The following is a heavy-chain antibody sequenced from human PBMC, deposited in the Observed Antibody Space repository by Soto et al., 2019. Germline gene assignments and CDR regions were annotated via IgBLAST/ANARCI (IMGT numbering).Heavy chain of an antibody. D-gene: IGHD3-10*01. V-gene: IGHV6-1*01. CDR1: GDSVSSNSAA. CDR3: ARGLFNWFGP. CDR2: TYYRSQWYN. J-gene: IGHJ5*02. Sequence: PSQTLSLTCAISGDSVSSNSAACNWIRQSPSRGLEWLGRTYYRSQWYNDYAVSVKSRITINPDTSKNQFSLQLNSVTPEDTAVYYCARGLFNWFGPWGQGTLVTVSS.